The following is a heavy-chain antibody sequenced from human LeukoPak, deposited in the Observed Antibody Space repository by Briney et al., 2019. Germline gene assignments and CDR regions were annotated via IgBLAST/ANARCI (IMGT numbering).Heavy chain of an antibody. D-gene: IGHD2-21*02. CDR1: GYTFTSYY. CDR3: ARAGSDYCGGDCPKFDY. V-gene: IGHV1-46*01. J-gene: IGHJ4*02. Sequence: ASVKVSCKASGYTFTSYYMHWVRQAPGQGLEWMGMINPSGGSTSYPQNFQGRVTMTRDTSTSTVYMELSSLRSEDTAVYYCARAGSDYCGGDCPKFDYWGQGTLVTVSS. CDR2: INPSGGST.